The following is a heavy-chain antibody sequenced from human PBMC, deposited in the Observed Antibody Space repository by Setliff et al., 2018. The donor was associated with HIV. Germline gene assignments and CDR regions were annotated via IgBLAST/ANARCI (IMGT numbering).Heavy chain of an antibody. J-gene: IGHJ4*02. Sequence: PSETLSLTCAVSGGSITSSLYYWTWIRQHPGKGLEWIGYYYHSGSTNYNPSLKSRVTISLDKSKNQFSLKLSSVTAADTAVYYCARLVSSDYYWTFDYWGQGTLVTVSS. CDR2: YYHSGST. CDR1: GGSITSSLYY. CDR3: ARLVSSDYYWTFDY. D-gene: IGHD3-22*01. V-gene: IGHV4-61*05.